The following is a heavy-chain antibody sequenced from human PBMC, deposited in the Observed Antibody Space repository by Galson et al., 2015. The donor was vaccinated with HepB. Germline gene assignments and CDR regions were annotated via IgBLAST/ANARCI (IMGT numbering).Heavy chain of an antibody. Sequence: SLKVSCTASGYTFTGYYMHWVRQAPGQGLEWMGSINPNSGGTNYAQKFQGRVTITRDTSISTAYMELSRLRSDDTAVYYCARARGYGDYEGHYWGQGTLVTVSS. CDR3: ARARGYGDYEGHY. D-gene: IGHD4-17*01. V-gene: IGHV1-2*02. CDR2: INPNSGGT. CDR1: GYTFTGYY. J-gene: IGHJ4*02.